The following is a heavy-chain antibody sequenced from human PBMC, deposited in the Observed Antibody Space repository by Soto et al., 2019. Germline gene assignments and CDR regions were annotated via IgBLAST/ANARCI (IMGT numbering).Heavy chain of an antibody. J-gene: IGHJ5*02. V-gene: IGHV1-46*01. D-gene: IGHD4-17*01. Sequence: DSVKVSCKASGYTFTTYYLHWVRQAPGQGLEWMGIINPSGGSTNYAQRFQGRVTMTSDTSTSTVYMELSSLRAGDTAVYYCARVVVPTTATTSNWFDPWGQGTLVTVSS. CDR2: INPSGGST. CDR3: ARVVVPTTATTSNWFDP. CDR1: GYTFTTYY.